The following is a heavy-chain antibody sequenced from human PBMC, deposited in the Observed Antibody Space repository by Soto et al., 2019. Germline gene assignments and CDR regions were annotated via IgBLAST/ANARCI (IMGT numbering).Heavy chain of an antibody. CDR2: LSWNSDTI. CDR3: AKEKGGYSYGDGGFDI. V-gene: IGHV3-9*01. Sequence: PGGSLRLSCAASGFTFGDYAMDWVRQPPGKGLEWVSGLSWNSDTIKYADSVKGRFTISRDNAKNSLFLQMNSLRDEDTALYYCAKEKGGYSYGDGGFDIWGQGTMVTVSS. CDR1: GFTFGDYA. J-gene: IGHJ3*02. D-gene: IGHD5-18*01.